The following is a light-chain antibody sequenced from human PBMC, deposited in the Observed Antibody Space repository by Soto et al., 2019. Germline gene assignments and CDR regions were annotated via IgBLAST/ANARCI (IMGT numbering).Light chain of an antibody. J-gene: IGLJ1*01. CDR2: EVS. CDR3: SSYAGSNNWN. V-gene: IGLV2-8*01. Sequence: QSALTQPPSASGSPGQSVTISCTGTSSDVGGYNYVSWYQQHPGKAPKLMIYEVSKWPSGVPDRFSGSKSGNTASPTVSGLQAEDEADYYCSSYAGSNNWNFGTGTKLTVL. CDR1: SSDVGGYNY.